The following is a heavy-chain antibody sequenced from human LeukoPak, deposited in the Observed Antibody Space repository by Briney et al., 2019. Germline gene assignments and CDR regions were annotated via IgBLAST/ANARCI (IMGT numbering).Heavy chain of an antibody. J-gene: IGHJ3*02. CDR3: ARNQAVAANRGAFDI. Sequence: SETLSLTCAVSGYSISSNSWWACIRQPPGKGLEWIGYIYYSGSTYYNPYNPSLTSRVTMSVDTSKNQFSLKLDSVTEIDTAMYYCARNQAVAANRGAFDIWGQGTIVTVSS. CDR2: IYYSGST. V-gene: IGHV4-28*01. D-gene: IGHD6-19*01. CDR1: GYSISSNSW.